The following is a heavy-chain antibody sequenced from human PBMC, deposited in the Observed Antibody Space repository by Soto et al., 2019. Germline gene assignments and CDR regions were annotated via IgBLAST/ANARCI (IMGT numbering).Heavy chain of an antibody. CDR1: GFTFDDYA. CDR3: KTAAGKNAFDI. D-gene: IGHD6-13*01. Sequence: GGSLRLSCAASGFTFDDYAMHWVRQAPGKGLEWVSGISWNSGSIGYADSVKGRFTISRDNAKNSLYLQMNSLRAEDTALYYCKTAAGKNAFDIWGQGTMVTVSS. J-gene: IGHJ3*02. V-gene: IGHV3-9*01. CDR2: ISWNSGSI.